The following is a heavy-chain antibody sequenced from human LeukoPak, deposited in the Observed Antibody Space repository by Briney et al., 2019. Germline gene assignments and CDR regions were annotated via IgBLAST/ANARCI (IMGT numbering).Heavy chain of an antibody. V-gene: IGHV1-18*01. CDR3: ARDSSSYYFDY. D-gene: IGHD6-13*01. CDR2: ISVYNDNT. CDR1: GYTFTSYG. J-gene: IGHJ4*02. Sequence: ASVKVSCKASGYTFTSYGISWVRQAPGQGLEWMGWISVYNDNTNYAQKLQGRVTVTTDTSTSTAYMELRSLRSDDTAVYYCARDSSSYYFDYWGQGALVTVSS.